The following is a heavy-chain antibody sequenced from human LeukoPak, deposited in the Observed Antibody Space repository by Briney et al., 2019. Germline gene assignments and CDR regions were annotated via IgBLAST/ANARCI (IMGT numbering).Heavy chain of an antibody. V-gene: IGHV1-24*01. CDR2: FDPEDGET. CDR3: ARSSYCSSTSCRLGYFDY. CDR1: GYALTELS. J-gene: IGHJ4*02. D-gene: IGHD2-2*01. Sequence: PWASVKVSCKVSGYALTELSMHWVRQAPGKGLEWMGGFDPEDGETIYAQKFQGRVTMTEDTSTDTAYMELSSLRSEDTAVYYCARSSYCSSTSCRLGYFDYWGQGTLVTVSS.